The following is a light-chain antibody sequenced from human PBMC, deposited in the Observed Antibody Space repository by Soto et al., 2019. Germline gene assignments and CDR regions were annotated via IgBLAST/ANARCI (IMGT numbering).Light chain of an antibody. V-gene: IGLV1-51*01. CDR2: DNN. J-gene: IGLJ1*01. CDR1: SSNIGNNY. CDR3: GTWDSSLSVHV. Sequence: QSVLTQPPSVSAAPGQKVTISCSGSSSNIGNNYVSCYQQVPGTAPKLLIYDNNKRPSGSPDRFSGSKSGTSATLGISGLQTGDEADYYCGTWDSSLSVHVFGTGTNVTVL.